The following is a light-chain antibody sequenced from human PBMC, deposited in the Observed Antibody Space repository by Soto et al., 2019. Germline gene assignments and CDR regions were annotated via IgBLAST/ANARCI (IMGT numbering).Light chain of an antibody. Sequence: QSVLIHPASVSWSPGQTVTISCSISSPNVGTNPVAWYQQLPGTAPKLLIYTNSQRPLGVPVRFSGSKSGTSASLAISGLQSEDEGDYYCATWDDNVYVLGTGTKVTAL. J-gene: IGLJ1*01. V-gene: IGLV1-44*01. CDR3: ATWDDNVYV. CDR2: TNS. CDR1: SPNVGTNP.